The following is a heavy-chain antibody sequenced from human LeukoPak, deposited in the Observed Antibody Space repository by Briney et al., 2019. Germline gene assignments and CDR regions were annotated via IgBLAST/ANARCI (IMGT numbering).Heavy chain of an antibody. CDR1: GGSISSSSYY. D-gene: IGHD6-13*01. V-gene: IGHV4-39*07. Sequence: SETLSLTFTVSGGSISSSSYYWGWIRQPPGKGLEWIGSIYYSGSTYYNPSLKSRVTISVDTSKNQFSLKLSSVTAADTAVYYCARDPYTYSSSWYGFDYWGQGTLVTVSS. J-gene: IGHJ4*02. CDR2: IYYSGST. CDR3: ARDPYTYSSSWYGFDY.